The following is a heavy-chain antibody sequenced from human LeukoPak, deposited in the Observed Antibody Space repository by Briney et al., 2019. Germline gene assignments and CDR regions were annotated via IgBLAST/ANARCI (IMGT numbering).Heavy chain of an antibody. CDR3: ARRSGIAVAGAFDY. Sequence: GGSLRLSCAASGFTFSSYGMHWVRQAPGKGLDWVAFIRYDGSNKYYADSVKGRFTISRDSSKNTLYLQMNSLRAEDTAVYYCARRSGIAVAGAFDYWGQGTLVTVSS. V-gene: IGHV3-30*02. CDR2: IRYDGSNK. J-gene: IGHJ4*02. D-gene: IGHD6-19*01. CDR1: GFTFSSYG.